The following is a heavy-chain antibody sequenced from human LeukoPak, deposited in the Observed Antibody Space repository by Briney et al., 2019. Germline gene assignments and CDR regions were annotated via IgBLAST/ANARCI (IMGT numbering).Heavy chain of an antibody. J-gene: IGHJ4*02. D-gene: IGHD2-15*01. V-gene: IGHV4-34*01. Sequence: SETLSLTCTVSGGSISSYYWSWIRQPPGKGLEWIGEINHSGSTNYNPSLKSRVTISVDTSKNQFSLKLSSVTAADTAVYYCARYRPMMWYGIDYWGQGTLVTVSS. CDR1: GGSISSYY. CDR3: ARYRPMMWYGIDY. CDR2: INHSGST.